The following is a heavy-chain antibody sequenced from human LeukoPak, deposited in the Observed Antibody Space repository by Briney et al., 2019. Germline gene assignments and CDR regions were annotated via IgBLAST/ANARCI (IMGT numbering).Heavy chain of an antibody. Sequence: GASVKVSCKASGYTFTGYYLHWVRQAPGQGLEWMGWFNPNSGGTNYAQKFQGRVTMTRDTSISTAYMELSRLTSDDTAVYYCARRVYPNDYAPCDYWGRGTLVTVSS. J-gene: IGHJ4*02. CDR2: FNPNSGGT. D-gene: IGHD4-17*01. V-gene: IGHV1-2*02. CDR1: GYTFTGYY. CDR3: ARRVYPNDYAPCDY.